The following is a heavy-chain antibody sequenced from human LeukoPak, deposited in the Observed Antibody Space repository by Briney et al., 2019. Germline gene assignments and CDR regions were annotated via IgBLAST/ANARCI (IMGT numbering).Heavy chain of an antibody. CDR2: TYYRTKWFN. CDR3: ERAPKETGDFGP. Sequence: SQTLSLTCAISGDTVSSNSAAWNWIRQSPSRGLEWLGRTYYRTKWFNDYAVSVKSRITMNPDTSKNQFSLQLNSVTPEDTAVYYCERAPKETGDFGPWGQGTLVTVSS. V-gene: IGHV6-1*01. J-gene: IGHJ5*02. D-gene: IGHD7-27*01. CDR1: GDTVSSNSAA.